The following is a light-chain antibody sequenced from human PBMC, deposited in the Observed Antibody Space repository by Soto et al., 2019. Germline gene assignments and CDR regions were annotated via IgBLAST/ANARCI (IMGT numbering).Light chain of an antibody. J-gene: IGKJ3*01. CDR2: CAS. Sequence: EIVLTQSPGTQSLSPWERAPLSCRASQSDSSNYLSWYQQRPGQAPRLLIFCASYRANGIPDSFSGSGSGTDFTLTISRLEPEDFAVYYFQHYGSSPPEFTFGSEYIVDN. V-gene: IGKV3-20*01. CDR3: QHYGSSPPEFT. CDR1: QSDSSNY.